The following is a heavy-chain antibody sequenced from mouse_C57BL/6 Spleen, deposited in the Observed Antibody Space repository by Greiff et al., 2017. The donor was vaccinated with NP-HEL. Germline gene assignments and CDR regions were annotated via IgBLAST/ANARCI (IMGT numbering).Heavy chain of an antibody. CDR3: AREGEDYAMDY. CDR1: GYTFTSYW. V-gene: IGHV1-61*01. CDR2: IYPSDSET. Sequence: QVQLQQPGAELVRPGSSVKLSCKASGYTFTSYWMDWVKQRPGRGLEWIGNIYPSDSETHYNQKFKDKATLTVDKSSSTAYMQLSSLTSEDSAVYYCAREGEDYAMDYWGQGTSVTVSS. J-gene: IGHJ4*01.